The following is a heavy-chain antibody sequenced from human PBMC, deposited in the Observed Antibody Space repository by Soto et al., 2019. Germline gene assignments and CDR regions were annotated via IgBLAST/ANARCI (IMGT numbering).Heavy chain of an antibody. Sequence: ASVKVSCKASGDVFRSYGISWVRQAPGQGLEWMGWISAYNGNTNYAQNLQGRVTMTTDTSTSTAYMELRSLRSDDTAVYYCARFYASGSYPYDYWGQGTLVTVST. CDR3: ARFYASGSYPYDY. V-gene: IGHV1-18*01. CDR1: GDVFRSYG. J-gene: IGHJ4*02. CDR2: ISAYNGNT. D-gene: IGHD3-10*01.